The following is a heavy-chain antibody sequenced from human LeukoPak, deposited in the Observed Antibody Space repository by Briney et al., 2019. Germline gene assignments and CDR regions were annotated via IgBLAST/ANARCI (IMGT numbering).Heavy chain of an antibody. V-gene: IGHV4-39*01. D-gene: IGHD5-24*01. CDR3: ARRTDGYNLGEYYFDY. CDR1: GGSISSSSYY. J-gene: IGHJ4*02. Sequence: SETLSLTCTVSGGSISSSSYYWGWIRQPPGKGLEWIGSIYYSGSTYYNPSLKSRDTISVDTSKNQFSLKLSSVTAADTAVYYCARRTDGYNLGEYYFDYWGQGTLVTVSS. CDR2: IYYSGST.